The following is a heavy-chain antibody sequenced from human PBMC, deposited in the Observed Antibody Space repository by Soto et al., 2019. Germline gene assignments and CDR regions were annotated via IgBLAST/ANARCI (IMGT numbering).Heavy chain of an antibody. CDR2: IKSKTDGGAT. CDR3: ATFSSGRNY. Sequence: EVQLVESGGGLVKPGGSLRLSCAASGFTFSNAWMSWVRQAPGKGLEWVGRIKSKTDGGATDYATPVKGRFTMSRDDSKTTLFLQMNNLETEDTAVYYCATFSSGRNYWGQGTLVTVSS. CDR1: GFTFSNAW. V-gene: IGHV3-15*01. D-gene: IGHD3-22*01. J-gene: IGHJ4*02.